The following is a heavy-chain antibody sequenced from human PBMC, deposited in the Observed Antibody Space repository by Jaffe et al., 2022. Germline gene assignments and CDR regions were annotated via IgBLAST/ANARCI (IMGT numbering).Heavy chain of an antibody. Sequence: EVQLVQSGAEVKKPGESLKISCKGSGYSFTSYWIGWVRQMPGKGLEWMGIIYPGDSDTRYSPSFQGQVTISADKSISTAYLQWSSLKASDTAMYYCARHIRDTHDYGDYGYYYYYMDVWGKGTTVTVSS. CDR3: ARHIRDTHDYGDYGYYYYYMDV. CDR1: GYSFTSYW. V-gene: IGHV5-51*01. D-gene: IGHD4-17*01. CDR2: IYPGDSDT. J-gene: IGHJ6*03.